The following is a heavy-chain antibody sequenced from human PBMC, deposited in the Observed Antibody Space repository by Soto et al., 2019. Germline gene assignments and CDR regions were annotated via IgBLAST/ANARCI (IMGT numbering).Heavy chain of an antibody. J-gene: IGHJ4*02. CDR3: ARDPGYHYSSGYYQAPFDS. V-gene: IGHV4-61*08. CDR1: GGSVSRGGYY. CDR2: IHDSGST. Sequence: SETLSLTCTVSGGSVSRGGYYWSWIRQPPGKGLEWIGYIHDSGSTHYNPSLKSRVTISVDTSKNQFSLKLNSVTAADTAVYYCARDPGYHYSSGYYQAPFDSWGQGTLVTVSS. D-gene: IGHD3-22*01.